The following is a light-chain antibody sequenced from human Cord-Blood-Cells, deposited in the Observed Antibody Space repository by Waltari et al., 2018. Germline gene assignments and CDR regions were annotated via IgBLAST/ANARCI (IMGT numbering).Light chain of an antibody. J-gene: IGLJ2*01. Sequence: SYELTQPPSVSVSPGQTASISCPGDKLGDKYACWYQQKPGQSPVLVIYQDSKRPSGIPEGSSGSNSGNTATLSISGTQAMDEDDYYCQAWDSSTVVFGGGTKLTVL. CDR1: KLGDKY. CDR3: QAWDSSTVV. CDR2: QDS. V-gene: IGLV3-1*01.